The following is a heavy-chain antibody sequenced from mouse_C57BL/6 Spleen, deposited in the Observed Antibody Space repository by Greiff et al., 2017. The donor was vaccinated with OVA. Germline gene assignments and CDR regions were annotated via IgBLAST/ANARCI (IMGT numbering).Heavy chain of an antibody. CDR1: GYTFTSYW. D-gene: IGHD2-2*01. CDR3: LLWLREWYFDV. Sequence: QVQLQQPGAELVKPGASVKLSCKASGYTFTSYWMHWVKQRPGRGLAWIGRIDPSSGGTKYNEKFKSKATLTVDKPYSTAYMQLSSLTSEGSAVKYCLLWLREWYFDVWGTGTTVTVSS. J-gene: IGHJ1*03. V-gene: IGHV1-72*01. CDR2: IDPSSGGT.